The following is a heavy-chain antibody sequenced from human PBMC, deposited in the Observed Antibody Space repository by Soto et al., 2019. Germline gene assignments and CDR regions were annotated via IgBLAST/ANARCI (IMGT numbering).Heavy chain of an antibody. CDR3: ARAVAAGDSL. D-gene: IGHD6-13*01. CDR1: GFNLIGFL. V-gene: IGHV3-7*01. Sequence: GGSLRLSCAASGFNLIGFLMSWVRQAPGKGLEWVANINQDGIVKYYVESVKGRFSISRDNAQNSVYLQMNNLRAEDTALYYCARAVAAGDSLWGQGTMVTVYS. J-gene: IGHJ4*02. CDR2: INQDGIVK.